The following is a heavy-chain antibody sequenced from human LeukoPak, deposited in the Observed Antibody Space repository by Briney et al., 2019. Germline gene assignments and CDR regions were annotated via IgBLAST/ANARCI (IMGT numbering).Heavy chain of an antibody. V-gene: IGHV4-39*07. Sequence: SETLSLTCTVSGGSINSASYYWDWIRQPPGKGLEWIGRIYYNGRTYYNPSLKSRVTISVDASKNRFSLKLSSVTAADTAVYYCARPGPYYYDSSGYQGYFDYWGQGTLVTVSS. CDR3: ARPGPYYYDSSGYQGYFDY. J-gene: IGHJ4*02. CDR2: IYYNGRT. D-gene: IGHD3-22*01. CDR1: GGSINSASYY.